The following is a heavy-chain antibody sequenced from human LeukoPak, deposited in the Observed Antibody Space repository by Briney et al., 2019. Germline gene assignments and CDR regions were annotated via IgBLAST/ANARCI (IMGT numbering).Heavy chain of an antibody. J-gene: IGHJ4*02. CDR3: ARGATYYYDSSGYWYYFDY. Sequence: PGGSLRLSCAASGFSLSSYGMTWVRQAPGKGLEWVSTLSDSGGDTYYADSVKGRFTISRDNSRNTLYLQMHSLRVEDTAVYYCARGATYYYDSSGYWYYFDYWGQGTLVTVSS. D-gene: IGHD3-22*01. CDR1: GFSLSSYG. V-gene: IGHV3-23*01. CDR2: LSDSGGDT.